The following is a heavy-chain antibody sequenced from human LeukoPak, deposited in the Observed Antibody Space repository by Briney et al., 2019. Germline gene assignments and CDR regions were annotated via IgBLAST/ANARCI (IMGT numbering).Heavy chain of an antibody. Sequence: PSETLSLTCTVSGGSSSSYYWSWIRQPPGKGLEWIGYIYYSGSTNYNPSLKSRVTISVDTSKNQFSLKLSSVTAADTAVYYCARHYGPWGQGTLVTVSS. J-gene: IGHJ5*02. CDR3: ARHYGP. CDR1: GGSSSSYY. V-gene: IGHV4-59*01. CDR2: IYYSGST. D-gene: IGHD3-16*01.